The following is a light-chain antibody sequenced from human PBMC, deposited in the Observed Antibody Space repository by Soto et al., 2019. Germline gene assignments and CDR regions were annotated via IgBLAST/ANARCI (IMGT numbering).Light chain of an antibody. J-gene: IGKJ3*01. CDR1: QSVSDMY. V-gene: IGKV3-20*01. Sequence: EIVLTQSPGTLSLSPGERATLSCRASQSVSDMYLAWYQQKPGQAPRLLIYASNRATGIPDRFSGSGSGTDFPLTISSLQPEDFAVYYYQHYGTSPLFGPGTKVEIK. CDR3: QHYGTSPL. CDR2: AS.